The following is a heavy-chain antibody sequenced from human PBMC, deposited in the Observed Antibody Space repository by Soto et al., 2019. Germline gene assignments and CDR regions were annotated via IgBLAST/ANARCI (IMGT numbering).Heavy chain of an antibody. CDR2: FDPKDGLP. CDR3: ARGVAAAIKFDP. J-gene: IGHJ5*02. Sequence: ASVKVSFKVAGHKVTELSIYWMRQSPGTGLECMGGFDPKDGLPVYAQNFEGRVTMTADESTSTAYMELSSLRSEDTAVYYCARGVAAAIKFDPWGQGTLVTVSS. V-gene: IGHV1-24*01. CDR1: GHKVTELS. D-gene: IGHD6-13*01.